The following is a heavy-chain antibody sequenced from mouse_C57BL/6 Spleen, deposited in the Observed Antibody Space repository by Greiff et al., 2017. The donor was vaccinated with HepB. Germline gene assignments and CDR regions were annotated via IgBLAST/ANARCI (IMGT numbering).Heavy chain of an antibody. Sequence: VQLKESGPGLVKPSQSLSLTCSVTGYSITSGYYWNWIRQFPGNKLEWMGYISYDGSNNYNPSLKNRISITRDTSKNQFFLKLNSVTTEDTATYYCARDDDEFAYWGQGTLVTVSA. CDR1: GYSITSGYY. V-gene: IGHV3-6*01. J-gene: IGHJ3*01. CDR2: ISYDGSN. CDR3: ARDDDEFAY. D-gene: IGHD2-3*01.